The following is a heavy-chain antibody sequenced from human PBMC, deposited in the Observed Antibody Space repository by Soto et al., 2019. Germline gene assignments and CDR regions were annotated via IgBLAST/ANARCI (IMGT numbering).Heavy chain of an antibody. CDR3: ARGWNDFPH. CDR1: GGTFSSYA. J-gene: IGHJ1*01. D-gene: IGHD1-1*01. V-gene: IGHV1-69*13. CDR2: IIPVFGTA. Sequence: SVKVSCKASGGTFSSYAISWVRQAPGQGLECMGGIIPVFGTANYAQKFQGRVTINADESTSTVYMELSSLRSVDTAVYYCARGWNDFPHWGQGTLVTVPS.